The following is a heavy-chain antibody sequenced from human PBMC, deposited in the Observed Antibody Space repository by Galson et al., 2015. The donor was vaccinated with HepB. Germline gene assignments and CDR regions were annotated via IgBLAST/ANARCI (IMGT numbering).Heavy chain of an antibody. J-gene: IGHJ5*02. V-gene: IGHV3-23*01. CDR1: GFIFRHHA. CDR3: VKEGSWFGGDWFDP. D-gene: IGHD3-16*01. Sequence: SLRLSCAGSGFIFRHHAMAWIRQAPGKGLEWVSGINGRGSTRSYSDAVKGRFSISGDNSKDTVFLRMDNLRAEDTAVYYCVKEGSWFGGDWFDPWGQGALVTVS. CDR2: INGRGSTR.